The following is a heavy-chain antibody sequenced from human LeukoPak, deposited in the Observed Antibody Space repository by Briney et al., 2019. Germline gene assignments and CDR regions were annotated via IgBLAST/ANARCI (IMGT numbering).Heavy chain of an antibody. V-gene: IGHV4-34*01. D-gene: IGHD3-10*01. J-gene: IGHJ1*01. CDR1: GGSFSGYY. CDR2: INHSGST. CDR3: ARAMVRGVFISYFQH. Sequence: PSETLSLTCAVYGGSFSGYYWSWIRQPPGKGLEWIGEINHSGSTNYNPSLKSRVTISVDTSKNQFSLKLSSVTAADTAVYYCARAMVRGVFISYFQHWGQGTLVTVSS.